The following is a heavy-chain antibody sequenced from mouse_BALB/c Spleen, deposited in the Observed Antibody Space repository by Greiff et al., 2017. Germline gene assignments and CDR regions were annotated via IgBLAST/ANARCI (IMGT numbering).Heavy chain of an antibody. J-gene: IGHJ4*01. Sequence: EVQRVESGGGLVQPGGSRKLSCAASGFTFSSFGMHWVRQAPEKGLEWVAYISSGSSTIYYADTVKGRFTISRDNPKNTLFLQMTSLRSEDTAMYYCARSDLRYWGQGTSVTVSS. V-gene: IGHV5-17*02. CDR3: ARSDLRY. CDR1: GFTFSSFG. CDR2: ISSGSSTI.